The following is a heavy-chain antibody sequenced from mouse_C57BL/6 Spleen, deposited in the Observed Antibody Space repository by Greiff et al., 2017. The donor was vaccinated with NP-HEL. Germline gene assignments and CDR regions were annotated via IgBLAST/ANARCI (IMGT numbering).Heavy chain of an antibody. CDR3: ASIYYDYGYAMDY. CDR2: ISSGSSTI. Sequence: EVQLVESGGGLVKPGGSLKLSCAASGFTFSDYGMHWVRQAPEKGLEWVAYISSGSSTIYYADTVKGRFTISRDNAKNTLFLQMTSLRSEDTAMYYCASIYYDYGYAMDYWGQGTSVTVSS. D-gene: IGHD2-4*01. V-gene: IGHV5-17*01. J-gene: IGHJ4*01. CDR1: GFTFSDYG.